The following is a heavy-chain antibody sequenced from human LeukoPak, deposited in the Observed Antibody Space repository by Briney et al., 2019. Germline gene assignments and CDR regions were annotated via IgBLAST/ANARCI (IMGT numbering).Heavy chain of an antibody. J-gene: IGHJ4*02. Sequence: SETLSLTCTVSGGSISSHYWSWIRQPPGKGLEWIGYIYYSGSTNYNPFLKSRVTISVDTSKNQFSLKLSSVTAADTAVYYCARDRRNHWGFDYWGQGTLVTVSS. CDR3: ARDRRNHWGFDY. V-gene: IGHV4-59*11. D-gene: IGHD1-14*01. CDR1: GGSISSHY. CDR2: IYYSGST.